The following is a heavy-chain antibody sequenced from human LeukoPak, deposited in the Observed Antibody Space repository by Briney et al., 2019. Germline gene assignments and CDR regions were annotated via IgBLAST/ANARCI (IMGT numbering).Heavy chain of an antibody. Sequence: GGSLRLSCAASGFTLSDYYMSWIRQAPGKGLEWVSYISSSGSTIYYADSVKGRFTISRDNAKNSLYLQMNSLRAEDTAVYYCARTQAAVADNWFDPWGQGTLVTVSS. V-gene: IGHV3-11*04. CDR3: ARTQAAVADNWFDP. J-gene: IGHJ5*02. CDR1: GFTLSDYY. D-gene: IGHD6-19*01. CDR2: ISSSGSTI.